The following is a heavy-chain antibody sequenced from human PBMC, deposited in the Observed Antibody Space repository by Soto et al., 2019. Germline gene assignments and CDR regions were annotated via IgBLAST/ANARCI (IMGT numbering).Heavy chain of an antibody. CDR3: ARFNGFWSGFSMYNYYGMDV. V-gene: IGHV4-4*02. Sequence: QVQLQESGPGLVKASGTLSLTCAVSGGSISSSNWWSWVRQPPGKGPEWIGEIYYSGGTNYNPSLKSRVTISVDKSKNRFSLNLTSVTAADTAVYYCARFNGFWSGFSMYNYYGMDVWGQGTTVSVSS. D-gene: IGHD3-3*01. CDR1: GGSISSSNW. J-gene: IGHJ6*02. CDR2: IYYSGGT.